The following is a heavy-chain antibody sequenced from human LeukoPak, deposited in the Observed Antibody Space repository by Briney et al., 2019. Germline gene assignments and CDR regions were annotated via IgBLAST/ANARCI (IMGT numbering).Heavy chain of an antibody. CDR3: AKGDSSGFCFDY. CDR2: IWYDGSNK. D-gene: IGHD3-22*01. Sequence: GGSLRLSCAASGFTFSSYGMHWVRQAPGKGLEWVAVIWYDGSNKYYADSVKCRFTISRDNSKNTLYLQMNSLRAEDTAVYYCAKGDSSGFCFDYWGQGTLVTVSS. V-gene: IGHV3-33*06. CDR1: GFTFSSYG. J-gene: IGHJ4*02.